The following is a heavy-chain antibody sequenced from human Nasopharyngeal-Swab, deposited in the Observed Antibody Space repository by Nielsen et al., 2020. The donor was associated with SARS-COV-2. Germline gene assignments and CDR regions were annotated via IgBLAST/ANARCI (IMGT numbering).Heavy chain of an antibody. J-gene: IGHJ6*02. V-gene: IGHV4-34*01. CDR1: GRSFSGYY. CDR2: INHSGST. CDR3: ARKVVRGTIYYYYGMDV. D-gene: IGHD3-10*01. Sequence: SETLSLTCAVYGRSFSGYYWSWIRQPPGKGLEWLGEINHSGSTNYNPSLKSRVTITVGTSKNQFSLKLSSVTAADTAVYYCARKVVRGTIYYYYGMDVWGQGTTVTVSS.